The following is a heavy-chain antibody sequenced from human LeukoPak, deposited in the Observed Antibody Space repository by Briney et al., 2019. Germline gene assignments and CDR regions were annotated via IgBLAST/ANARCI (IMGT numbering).Heavy chain of an antibody. CDR2: IYSGGST. D-gene: IGHD3-3*01. J-gene: IGHJ3*02. Sequence: GGSLRLSCAASGFTVSSNYMSWVRRAPGKGLEWVSVIYSGGSTYYADSVKGRFTISRDNSKNTLYLQMNSLRAEDTAVYYCAREDDFLDAFDIWGQGTMVTVSS. CDR3: AREDDFLDAFDI. CDR1: GFTVSSNY. V-gene: IGHV3-66*01.